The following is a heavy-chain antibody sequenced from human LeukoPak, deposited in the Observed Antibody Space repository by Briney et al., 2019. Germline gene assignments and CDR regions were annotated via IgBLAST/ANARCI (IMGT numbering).Heavy chain of an antibody. Sequence: PSETLSLTCAVYGGSFSGYYWSWIRQPPGKGLEWIGEINHSGSTNYNPSLKSRVTISVDTSKNQFSLKLSSVTAADTAVYYCARSCGGDCYSSGSFQHWGQGTLVTVSS. CDR1: GGSFSGYY. CDR3: ARSCGGDCYSSGSFQH. D-gene: IGHD2-21*02. CDR2: INHSGST. J-gene: IGHJ1*01. V-gene: IGHV4-34*01.